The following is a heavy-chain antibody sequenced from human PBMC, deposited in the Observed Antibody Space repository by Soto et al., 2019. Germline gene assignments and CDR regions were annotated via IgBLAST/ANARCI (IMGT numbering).Heavy chain of an antibody. CDR2: ISYDGSNK. D-gene: IGHD6-6*01. V-gene: IGHV3-30-3*01. CDR1: GFTFSNYA. J-gene: IGHJ5*02. CDR3: ARGLEYTTSSGQEFDP. Sequence: PGGSLRLSCAVSGFTFSNYAMHWVRQAPGKGLEWVALISYDGSNKYYADSVKGRLTISRDNSKNTLYLQMNSLRAEDTAVYYCARGLEYTTSSGQEFDPWGQGT.